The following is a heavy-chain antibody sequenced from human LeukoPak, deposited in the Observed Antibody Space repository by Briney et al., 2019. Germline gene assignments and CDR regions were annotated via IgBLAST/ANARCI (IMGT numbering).Heavy chain of an antibody. Sequence: SETLSLTCAVYGGSSSGYYWSWIRQPPGKGLEWIGEINHSGSTNYNPSLKSRVTISVDTSKNQFSLKLSSVTAADTAVYYCARRYSYGYLGYYYYYMDVWGKGTTVTVSS. V-gene: IGHV4-34*01. CDR1: GGSSSGYY. CDR2: INHSGST. CDR3: ARRYSYGYLGYYYYYMDV. J-gene: IGHJ6*03. D-gene: IGHD5-18*01.